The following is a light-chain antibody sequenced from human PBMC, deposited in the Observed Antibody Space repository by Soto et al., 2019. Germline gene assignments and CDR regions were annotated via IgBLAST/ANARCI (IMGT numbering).Light chain of an antibody. CDR3: SSYTSSSTLYV. CDR2: EVS. CDR1: SSDVGAYVY. V-gene: IGLV2-14*01. Sequence: QSVLTQPASVSGSPGQSITISCTGTSSDVGAYVYVSWYQHHPGKAPKLIIYEVSNRPSGVSNRFSGSKSVNTASLTISGLQAEDEADYYCSSYTSSSTLYVFGIGTKVTVL. J-gene: IGLJ1*01.